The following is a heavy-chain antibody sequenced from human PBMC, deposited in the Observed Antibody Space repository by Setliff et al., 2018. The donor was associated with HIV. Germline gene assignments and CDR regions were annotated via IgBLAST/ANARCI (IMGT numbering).Heavy chain of an antibody. CDR1: GYTFTDYA. J-gene: IGHJ4*02. D-gene: IGHD3-22*01. CDR2: INPRGGNT. Sequence: ASVKVSCKTSGYTFTDYAIHWVRQAPGHGLEWMGIINPRGGNTTYAQVFRGRVTMTRDTSTSTVYMELRSLRSADSAVYYCGRPYYYDGSGQTPVGFWGQGTLVTVSS. CDR3: GRPYYYDGSGQTPVGF. V-gene: IGHV1-46*01.